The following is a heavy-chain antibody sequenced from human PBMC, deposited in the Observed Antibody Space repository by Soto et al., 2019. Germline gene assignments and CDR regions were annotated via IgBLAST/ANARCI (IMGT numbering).Heavy chain of an antibody. D-gene: IGHD3-22*01. V-gene: IGHV1-18*01. J-gene: IGHJ4*02. Sequence: ASVKVSCKASGYTFNRYAISWVRQAPGQGLEWMGWISVYNGNTNYAQKLQGRVTMTTDTSTSTAYMELRSLRSDDTAVYYCARAAYYYESSGYYPGDYWGQGTLVTVSS. CDR3: ARAAYYYESSGYYPGDY. CDR1: GYTFNRYA. CDR2: ISVYNGNT.